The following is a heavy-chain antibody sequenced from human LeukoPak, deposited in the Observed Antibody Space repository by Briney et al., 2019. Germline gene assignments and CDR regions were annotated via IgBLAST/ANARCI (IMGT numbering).Heavy chain of an antibody. J-gene: IGHJ6*03. V-gene: IGHV1-2*02. CDR2: INPNSGGT. Sequence: ASVKVSCKASGYTFTGYYMHWVRQAPGQGPEWMGWINPNSGGTNYAQKFQGRVTMTRDTSISTAYMELSRLRSDDTAVYYCARDAKRYSSGWYVSYYYYYMDVWGKGTTVTISS. CDR1: GYTFTGYY. CDR3: ARDAKRYSSGWYVSYYYYYMDV. D-gene: IGHD6-19*01.